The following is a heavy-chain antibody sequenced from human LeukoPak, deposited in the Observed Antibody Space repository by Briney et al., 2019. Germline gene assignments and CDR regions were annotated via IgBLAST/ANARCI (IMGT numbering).Heavy chain of an antibody. CDR2: IYSGGDT. CDR1: GFTFSSYW. V-gene: IGHV3-66*01. J-gene: IGHJ5*02. Sequence: GGSLRLSCAASGFTFSSYWMTWVRQAPGKGLEWVSVIYSGGDTYYADSVKGRFTISRDNSKNTLYLQMNSLRAEDTAVYYCARFRGRSSGWSNWFDPWGQGTLVTVSS. CDR3: ARFRGRSSGWSNWFDP. D-gene: IGHD6-19*01.